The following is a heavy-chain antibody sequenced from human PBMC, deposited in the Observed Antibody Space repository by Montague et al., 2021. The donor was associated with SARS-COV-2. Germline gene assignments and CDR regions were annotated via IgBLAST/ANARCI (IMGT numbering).Heavy chain of an antibody. V-gene: IGHV4-4*02. J-gene: IGHJ4*02. CDR1: GVSIMTTDC. Sequence: SETLSLTCAVSGVSIMTTDCWSWVRQPPGKGLEWIGEIYQGASTNYNPSLKSRVTMSVDRSKNQVSPELYSVTAADTALYYCVRAGGFHNRPPVWGQGALVIVSS. CDR2: IYQGAST. CDR3: VRAGGFHNRPPV. D-gene: IGHD4-23*01.